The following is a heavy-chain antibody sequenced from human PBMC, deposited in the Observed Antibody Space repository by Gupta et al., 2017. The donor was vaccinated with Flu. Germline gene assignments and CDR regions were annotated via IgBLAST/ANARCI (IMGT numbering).Heavy chain of an antibody. D-gene: IGHD4-17*01. CDR3: ASDYGGNPDYWYFDL. V-gene: IGHV1-69*06. J-gene: IGHJ2*01. Sequence: YAISWVRQAPGQGLEWMGGIIPIFGTANYAQKFQGRVTITADKSTSTAYMELSSLRSEDTAVYYCASDYGGNPDYWYFDLWGRGTLVTVSS. CDR1: YA. CDR2: IIPIFGTA.